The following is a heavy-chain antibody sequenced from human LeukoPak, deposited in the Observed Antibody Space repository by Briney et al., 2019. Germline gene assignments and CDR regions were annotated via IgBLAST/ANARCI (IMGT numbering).Heavy chain of an antibody. D-gene: IGHD3-3*01. J-gene: IGHJ4*02. CDR3: TTADDQEFDH. CDR1: VFTFTNSF. Sequence: ASVKVSCKASVFTFTNSFIHWVRQGPGQGLEWMGIIDSGAGNASYAQKFQGRLTMTRDTSTSTVYMEMSRLTSDDTALYFCTTADDQEFDHWGQGTPVIVSS. V-gene: IGHV1-46*01. CDR2: IDSGAGNA.